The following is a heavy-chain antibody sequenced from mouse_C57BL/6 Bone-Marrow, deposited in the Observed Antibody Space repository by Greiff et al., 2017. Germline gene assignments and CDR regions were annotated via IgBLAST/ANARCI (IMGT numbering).Heavy chain of an antibody. J-gene: IGHJ2*01. Sequence: VQLQESGAELVRPGASVTLSCKASGYTFTDYEMHWVKQTPVHGLEWIGAIDPETGGTAYNQKFKGKAILTADKSSSTAYMELRSLTSEDSAVYYCTGYGNYWGQGTTLTVSS. CDR1: GYTFTDYE. CDR2: IDPETGGT. CDR3: TGYGNY. V-gene: IGHV1-15*01. D-gene: IGHD2-1*01.